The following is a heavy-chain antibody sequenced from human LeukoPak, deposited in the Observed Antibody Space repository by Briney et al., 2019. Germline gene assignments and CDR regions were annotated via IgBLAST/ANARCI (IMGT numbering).Heavy chain of an antibody. V-gene: IGHV4-39*01. J-gene: IGHJ4*02. CDR1: GGSISSSSYY. D-gene: IGHD6-19*01. CDR2: IYYSGST. Sequence: SETLSLTCTVSGGSISSSSYYWGWIRQPPGKGLGWIGSIYYSGSTYYNPSVKSRVTISVDTSKNQFSLKLSSVTAADTAVYYCARHFLYSSGWYYFDYWGQGTLVTVSS. CDR3: ARHFLYSSGWYYFDY.